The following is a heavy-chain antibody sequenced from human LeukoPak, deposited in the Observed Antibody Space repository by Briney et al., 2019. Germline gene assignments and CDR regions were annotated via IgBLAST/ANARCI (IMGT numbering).Heavy chain of an antibody. CDR3: ARFPRLQYYFDY. CDR1: GFTFSSYA. J-gene: IGHJ4*02. V-gene: IGHV3-23*01. Sequence: GGSLRLSCAASGFTFSSYAMSWVRQAPGKGLEWVSAISGSGGSTYYADSVKGRFTISRDNSKNALYLQMNSLRAEDTAVYYCARFPRLQYYFDYWGQGTQVTVSS. D-gene: IGHD3-10*01. CDR2: ISGSGGST.